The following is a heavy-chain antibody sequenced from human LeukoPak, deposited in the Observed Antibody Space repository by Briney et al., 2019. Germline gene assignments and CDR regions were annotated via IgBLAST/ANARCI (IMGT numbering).Heavy chain of an antibody. V-gene: IGHV3-48*01. J-gene: IGHJ4*02. CDR1: GFTFSSYS. CDR2: ISSSSSTI. CDR3: AKVGSSGYSDY. Sequence: GGSLRLSCAASGFTFSSYSMNWVRQAPGKGLEWVSYISSSSSTIYYADSVKGRFTISRDNSKNTLYLQMNSLRAEDTAVYYCAKVGSSGYSDYWGQGTLVTVSS. D-gene: IGHD3-22*01.